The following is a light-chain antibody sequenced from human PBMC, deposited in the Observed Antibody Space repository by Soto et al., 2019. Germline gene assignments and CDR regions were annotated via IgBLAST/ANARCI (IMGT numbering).Light chain of an antibody. CDR2: AAS. J-gene: IGKJ1*01. V-gene: IGKV1-39*01. CDR1: QGISTY. Sequence: IQLTQSPSSLSASLGDRVTITCRAGQGISTYLAWYQQKPRKAPKLLIYAASTLQSGVPSRFSGSGSGTDFTLTISSLQPEDFATDYCQQSYSTPRTFGQGTKVDIK. CDR3: QQSYSTPRT.